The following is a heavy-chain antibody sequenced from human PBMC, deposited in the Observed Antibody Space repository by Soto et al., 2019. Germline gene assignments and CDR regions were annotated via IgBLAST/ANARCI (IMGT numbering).Heavy chain of an antibody. CDR1: GATFSSYT. CDR2: IIPILGIA. Sequence: QVQLVQCGAEVKKPGSSVKVSCKASGATFSSYTISWVRQAPGQGLEWMGRIIPILGIANYAQKFQGRVTITADKSTSTAYMELSSLRSEDTAVYYCARPTVTTIWAFDIWGQGTMVTVSS. D-gene: IGHD4-17*01. V-gene: IGHV1-69*02. CDR3: ARPTVTTIWAFDI. J-gene: IGHJ3*02.